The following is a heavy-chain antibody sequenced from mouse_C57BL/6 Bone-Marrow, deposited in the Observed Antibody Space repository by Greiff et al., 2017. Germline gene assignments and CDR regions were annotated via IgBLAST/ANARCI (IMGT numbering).Heavy chain of an antibody. CDR1: GYTFTSYG. CDR2: IYPRSGNT. J-gene: IGHJ2*01. Sequence: QVQLQQSGAELARPGASVKLSCKASGYTFTSYGISWVKQRTGQGLEWIGEIYPRSGNTYYTEKFKGKATLTADKSSSTAYMELRSLTSEDSAVYFCARIRVYYYGSSHDYWGQGTTLTVSS. V-gene: IGHV1-81*01. CDR3: ARIRVYYYGSSHDY. D-gene: IGHD1-1*01.